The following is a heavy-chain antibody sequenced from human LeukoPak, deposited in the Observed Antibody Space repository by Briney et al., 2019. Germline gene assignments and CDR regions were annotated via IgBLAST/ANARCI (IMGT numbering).Heavy chain of an antibody. J-gene: IGHJ3*01. CDR1: GGSFNGQY. CDR2: ISPGGST. CDR3: ARNGRYCDTKCSGDAFDL. Sequence: PSETLSLACAIYGGSFNGQYRSWIRQSPGMGLEWIGEISPGGSTIYNPSVKGRVSITLDTSKSQYSLRLTSVTAADAAVYYCARNGRYCDTKCSGDAFDLWGQGTVVVVSS. V-gene: IGHV4-34*01. D-gene: IGHD3-9*01.